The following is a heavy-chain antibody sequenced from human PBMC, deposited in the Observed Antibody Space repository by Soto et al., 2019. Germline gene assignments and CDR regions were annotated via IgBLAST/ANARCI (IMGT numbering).Heavy chain of an antibody. CDR1: GDSVSGKSAA. V-gene: IGHV6-1*01. Sequence: PSQTLSLTCAISGDSVSGKSAAWNWVRQSPSRGLEWLGRTYYRTQWYNDYPLSVKSRITVNADTSKNEFSLQLTSVTPDDTAVYYCTRAPFGSGWYVYYFDSWGQEIPVTVSS. CDR3: TRAPFGSGWYVYYFDS. J-gene: IGHJ4*02. CDR2: TYYRTQWYN. D-gene: IGHD6-13*01.